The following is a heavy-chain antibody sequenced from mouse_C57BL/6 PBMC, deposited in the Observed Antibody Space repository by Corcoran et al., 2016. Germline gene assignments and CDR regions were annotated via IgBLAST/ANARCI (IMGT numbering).Heavy chain of an antibody. CDR3: ARSTTVVLPGAMDY. CDR2: IYPGSGNT. CDR1: GYTFTDYY. Sequence: QVQLKQSGAELVRPGASVKLSCKASGYTFTDYYINWVKQRPGQGLEWIARIYPGSGNTYYNEKFKGKATLTAEKSSSTAYMQLSSLTSEDSAVYFCARSTTVVLPGAMDYWGQGTSVTVSS. J-gene: IGHJ4*01. D-gene: IGHD1-1*01. V-gene: IGHV1-76*01.